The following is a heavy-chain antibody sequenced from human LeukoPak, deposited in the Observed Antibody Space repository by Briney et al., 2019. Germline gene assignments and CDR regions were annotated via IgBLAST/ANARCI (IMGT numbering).Heavy chain of an antibody. J-gene: IGHJ4*02. CDR2: IYSGGST. CDR3: ARDIPRGSTHLDY. D-gene: IGHD1-26*01. Sequence: GGSLRLSCAASGCTVSSNYMSWVRQAPGKGLEWVSVIYSGGSTYYADSVKGRFTISRDNSKNTLYLQMNILRVEDTAVYYCARDIPRGSTHLDYWGQGTLVTVSA. CDR1: GCTVSSNY. V-gene: IGHV3-53*01.